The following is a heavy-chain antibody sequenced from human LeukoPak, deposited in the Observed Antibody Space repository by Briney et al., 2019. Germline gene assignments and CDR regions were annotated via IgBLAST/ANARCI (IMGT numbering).Heavy chain of an antibody. Sequence: PGGSLRLSCAASGFTVSSNYMTWVRQAPGKGLEWVSVLYRGGSTYYADSVKGRFTISRDNSKNTLYLQMNSLRAEDTAVYYCASVLAVAHLPLAFDIWGQGTVVTVSS. J-gene: IGHJ3*02. CDR3: ASVLAVAHLPLAFDI. D-gene: IGHD6-19*01. V-gene: IGHV3-53*01. CDR1: GFTVSSNY. CDR2: LYRGGST.